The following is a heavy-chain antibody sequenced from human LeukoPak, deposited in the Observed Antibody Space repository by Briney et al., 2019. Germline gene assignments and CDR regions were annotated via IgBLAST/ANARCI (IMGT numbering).Heavy chain of an antibody. J-gene: IGHJ5*02. CDR3: ARDNSVRDEAWWFNP. V-gene: IGHV1-2*02. CDR1: GYTFTGYY. Sequence: ASVKVSCKASGYTFTGYYMHWVRQAPGQGLEWMGWINPNSGGTNYAQKFQGRVTLTRDMSTSTDYLELSSLRSEDTAVYYCARDNSVRDEAWWFNPRGQGTLVTVSS. D-gene: IGHD5-24*01. CDR2: INPNSGGT.